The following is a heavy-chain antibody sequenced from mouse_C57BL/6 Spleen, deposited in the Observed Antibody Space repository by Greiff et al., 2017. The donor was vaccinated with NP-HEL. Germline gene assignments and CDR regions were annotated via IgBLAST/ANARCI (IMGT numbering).Heavy chain of an antibody. J-gene: IGHJ2*01. CDR2: INPNNGGT. Sequence: EVQLQQSGPELVKPGASVKISCKASGYTFTDYYMNWVKQSHGKSLEWIGDINPNNGGTSYNQKFKGKATFTVDKSSSTAYMELRSLTSEDSAVYYCARGEDYGSSPWYFDYWGQGTTLTVSS. CDR3: ARGEDYGSSPWYFDY. CDR1: GYTFTDYY. V-gene: IGHV1-26*01. D-gene: IGHD1-1*01.